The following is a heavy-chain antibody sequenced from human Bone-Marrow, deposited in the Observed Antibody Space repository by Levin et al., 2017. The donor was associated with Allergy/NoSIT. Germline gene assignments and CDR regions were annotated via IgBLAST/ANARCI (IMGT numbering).Heavy chain of an antibody. CDR2: ISYDGGTR. CDR1: GFTFNNYA. CDR3: ARLGSYGLDV. J-gene: IGHJ6*02. Sequence: GESLKISCAASGFTFNNYAMHWVRQPPGKGLEWLAFISYDGGTRYYVDSVKGRFTISRDNSNYTVHLQMNSLRPDDMGVYFCARLGSYGLDVWGQGTTVTVSS. V-gene: IGHV3-30*04.